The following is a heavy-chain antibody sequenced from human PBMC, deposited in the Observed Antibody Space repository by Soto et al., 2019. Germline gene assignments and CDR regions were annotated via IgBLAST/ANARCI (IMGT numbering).Heavy chain of an antibody. CDR2: INDSGST. CDR1: GGSFSGYY. Sequence: QVQLQQWGAGLLKPSETLSLTCAVYGGSFSGYYWSWIRQPPGKGLEWIGEINDSGSTNYNPSLKSRVTISVDTSKNQFSLQLSSVTAADTAVYYCARGLLLWFGELSRRGDHYSYMDVWDKGSTVTVSS. D-gene: IGHD3-10*01. V-gene: IGHV4-34*01. CDR3: ARGLLLWFGELSRRGDHYSYMDV. J-gene: IGHJ6*03.